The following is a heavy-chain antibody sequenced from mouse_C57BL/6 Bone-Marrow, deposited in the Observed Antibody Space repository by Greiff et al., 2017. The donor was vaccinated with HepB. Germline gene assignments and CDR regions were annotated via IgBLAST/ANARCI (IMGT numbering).Heavy chain of an antibody. V-gene: IGHV1-7*01. Sequence: VQLVESGAELAKPGASVKLSCKASGYTFTSYWMHWVKQRPGQGLEWIGYINPSSGYTKYNQKFKDKATLTADKSSSTAYMQLSSLTYEDSAVYYCARGIFTTVVPHWYFDVWGTGTTVTVSS. CDR3: ARGIFTTVVPHWYFDV. CDR2: INPSSGYT. D-gene: IGHD1-1*01. J-gene: IGHJ1*03. CDR1: GYTFTSYW.